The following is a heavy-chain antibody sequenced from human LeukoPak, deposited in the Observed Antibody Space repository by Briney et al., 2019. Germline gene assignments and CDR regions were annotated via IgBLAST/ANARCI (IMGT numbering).Heavy chain of an antibody. CDR2: INHSGST. Sequence: SETLSLTCAVYGGSFSGYYWSWIRQPPGKGLEWIGEINHSGSTNYNPPLKSRVTISVDTSKNQFSLKLSSVTAADTAVYYCARSITGTTPDYWGQGTLVTVSS. CDR3: ARSITGTTPDY. D-gene: IGHD1-7*01. CDR1: GGSFSGYY. V-gene: IGHV4-34*01. J-gene: IGHJ4*02.